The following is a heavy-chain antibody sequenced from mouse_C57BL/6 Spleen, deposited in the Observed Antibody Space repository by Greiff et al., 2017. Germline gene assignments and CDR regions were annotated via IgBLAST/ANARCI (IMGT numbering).Heavy chain of an antibody. CDR2: ILPGSGST. D-gene: IGHD2-4*01. Sequence: VQLQQPGAELMKPGASVKLSCKATGYTFTGYWIEWVKQRPGHGLEWIGEILPGSGSTNYNEKFKGKATFTADTSSTTAYMNLSRLTTEDSAISSCASIYYDYAYTYFDFWGTGTSVTVSS. CDR3: ASIYYDYAYTYFDF. V-gene: IGHV1-9*01. CDR1: GYTFTGYW. J-gene: IGHJ1*03.